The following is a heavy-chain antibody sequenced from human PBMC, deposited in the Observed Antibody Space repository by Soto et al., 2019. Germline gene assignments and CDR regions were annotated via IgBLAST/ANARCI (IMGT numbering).Heavy chain of an antibody. J-gene: IGHJ3*02. CDR2: FKSKTDGGTT. D-gene: IGHD3-10*01. V-gene: IGHV3-15*01. Sequence: GGSLRLSCAASGFTFSNAWMSWVRQAPGKGLEWVGRFKSKTDGGTTDYAAPVKGRFTISRDDSKNTLYLQMNSLKTEDTAVYYCTTEKMGTTMVRGVIIAFDIWGQGTMVTVSS. CDR3: TTEKMGTTMVRGVIIAFDI. CDR1: GFTFSNAW.